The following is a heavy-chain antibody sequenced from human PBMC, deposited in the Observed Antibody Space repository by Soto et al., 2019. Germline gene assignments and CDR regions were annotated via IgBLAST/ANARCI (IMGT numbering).Heavy chain of an antibody. V-gene: IGHV4-59*01. J-gene: IGHJ4*02. CDR3: ARGSLRGSGTIDC. CDR2: IYYSGTT. D-gene: IGHD1-26*01. Sequence: QVQLQESGPGLVKPSATLSLTCTVSGGSISSYYWSWIRQPPGKGLEWVGYIYYSGTTNHSPSLKSRVTISVDTSKNQYRMKLRAVTASDTAVYYGARGSLRGSGTIDCWGQGTLVTVSS. CDR1: GGSISSYY.